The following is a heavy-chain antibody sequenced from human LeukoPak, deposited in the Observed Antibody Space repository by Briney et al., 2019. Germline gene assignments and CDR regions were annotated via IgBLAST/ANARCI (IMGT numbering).Heavy chain of an antibody. D-gene: IGHD4/OR15-4a*01. CDR1: GFTFSSYS. CDR2: ISSNGRRT. V-gene: IGHV3-64*01. Sequence: GGSLRLSCAASGFTFSSYSMHWVRQAPGKGLEFVSAISSNGRRTYYANSVKGRFTISRDISKNTLYLQMGSLRAADTAVYYCARRAGAYSHPYDYWGQGTLVTVSS. J-gene: IGHJ4*02. CDR3: ARRAGAYSHPYDY.